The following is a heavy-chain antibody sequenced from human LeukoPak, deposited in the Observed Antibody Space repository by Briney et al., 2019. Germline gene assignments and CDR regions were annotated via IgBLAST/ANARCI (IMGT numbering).Heavy chain of an antibody. CDR1: GFTFSSYA. CDR3: TTLTGDFDY. CDR2: ISYDGSNK. J-gene: IGHJ4*02. Sequence: GGSLRLSCAASGFTFSSYAMHWVRQAPGKGLEWVAVISYDGSNKYYADSVKGRFTISRDNSKNTLYLQMNSLRAEDTAVYYCTTLTGDFDYWGQGTLVTVSS. D-gene: IGHD3-9*01. V-gene: IGHV3-30-3*01.